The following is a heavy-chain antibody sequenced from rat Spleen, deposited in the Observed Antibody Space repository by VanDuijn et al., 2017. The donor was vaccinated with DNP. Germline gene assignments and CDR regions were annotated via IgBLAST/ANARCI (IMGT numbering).Heavy chain of an antibody. V-gene: IGHV5-31*01. D-gene: IGHD4-1*01. CDR2: ITNTGGST. J-gene: IGHJ3*01. Sequence: EVQLVESGGGPVQPGRSLKLSCVASGFIFSNYWMTWIRQAPGKGLEWVASITNTGGSTYYSDSVKGRFSISRDNAKSTLYLQMASLKSEDTATYYCARIDGGFAYWGQGTLVTVSS. CDR1: GFIFSNYW. CDR3: ARIDGGFAY.